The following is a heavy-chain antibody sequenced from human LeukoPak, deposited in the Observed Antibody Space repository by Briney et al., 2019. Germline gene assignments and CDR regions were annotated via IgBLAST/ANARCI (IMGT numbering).Heavy chain of an antibody. CDR2: IYYSGST. Sequence: SETLSLTCTVSGGSISSGDYYWSWIRQPPGRGLEWIGYIYYSGSTYYNPSLKSRVTISVDTSKNQFSLKLSSVTAADTAVYYCARDEGDGSGSLDYWGQGTLVTVSS. V-gene: IGHV4-30-4*01. J-gene: IGHJ4*02. CDR3: ARDEGDGSGSLDY. D-gene: IGHD3-10*01. CDR1: GGSISSGDYY.